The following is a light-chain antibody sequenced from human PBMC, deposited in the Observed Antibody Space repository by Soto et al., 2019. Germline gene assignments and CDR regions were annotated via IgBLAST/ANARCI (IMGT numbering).Light chain of an antibody. J-gene: IGKJ5*01. CDR3: QQTYSIPIT. CDR2: ASN. Sequence: DIQMTQSPSSLSASVGDRVTITCRASQTITGSLNWYQQRPGKAPNLLIYASNSLQSGVPPRFSGSGSGTHFTLTISSLQPEDFATYYCQQTYSIPITFGQGTRLDIK. CDR1: QTITGS. V-gene: IGKV1-39*01.